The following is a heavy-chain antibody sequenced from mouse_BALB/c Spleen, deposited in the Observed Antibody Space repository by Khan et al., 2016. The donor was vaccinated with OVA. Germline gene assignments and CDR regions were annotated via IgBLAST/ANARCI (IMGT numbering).Heavy chain of an antibody. Sequence: EVKLVESGGGLVKPGGSLKLSCAASGFTFSDYYMYWVRQTPEKRLEWVATISDGGSYTYYPDSVKGRFTISRDNAKNNLYRQMSSRKSEDKAMYYGARDDGYYLYFAYWGQGTLVTVSA. CDR3: ARDDGYYLYFAY. V-gene: IGHV5-4*02. D-gene: IGHD2-3*01. J-gene: IGHJ3*01. CDR2: ISDGGSYT. CDR1: GFTFSDYY.